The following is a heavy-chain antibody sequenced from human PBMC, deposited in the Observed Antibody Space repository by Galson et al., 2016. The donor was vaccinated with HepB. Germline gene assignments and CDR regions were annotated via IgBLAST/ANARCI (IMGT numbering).Heavy chain of an antibody. V-gene: IGHV3-74*01. CDR2: INSDGSST. D-gene: IGHD3-22*01. CDR3: ASGVVVVTYRNDAFDI. CDR1: GFTFSSYW. Sequence: SLRLSCAASGFTFSSYWMHWVRQAPGKGLVWVSRINSDGSSTSYADSVKGRFTISRDNAKNTLYLQMNSLGAEDTAGDYCASGVVVVTYRNDAFDILGQGTMVTVSS. J-gene: IGHJ3*02.